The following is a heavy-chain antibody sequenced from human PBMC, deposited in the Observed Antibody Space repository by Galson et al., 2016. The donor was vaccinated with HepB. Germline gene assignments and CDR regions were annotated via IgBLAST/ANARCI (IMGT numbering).Heavy chain of an antibody. CDR3: ARIGDYSYYYYGMDL. V-gene: IGHV3-11*01. D-gene: IGHD4-17*01. J-gene: IGHJ6*02. CDR1: GFTFSHYY. Sequence: SLRLSCAASGFTFSHYYMTWIRQAPGKGLEWVSYISSRGDTIYYAHSARGRFTISRDSANNSLYQEMNSLRADDTAVYYCARIGDYSYYYYGMDLWGQGTTVTVSS. CDR2: ISSRGDTI.